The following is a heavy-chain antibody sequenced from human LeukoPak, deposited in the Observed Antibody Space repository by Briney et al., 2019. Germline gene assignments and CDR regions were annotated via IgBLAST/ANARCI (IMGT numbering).Heavy chain of an antibody. CDR3: TRDSLEYSSSSGFDY. V-gene: IGHV3-21*01. D-gene: IGHD6-6*01. CDR2: ISSGSSYK. CDR1: GFTFSSYS. J-gene: IGHJ4*02. Sequence: GGSLRPSCAASGFTFSSYSMNWVRQAPGKGLEWVSAISSGSSYKYYANSVKGRFSISRDNAKNSLYLQMNSLRAEDTAVYYCTRDSLEYSSSSGFDYWGQGTLVTVSS.